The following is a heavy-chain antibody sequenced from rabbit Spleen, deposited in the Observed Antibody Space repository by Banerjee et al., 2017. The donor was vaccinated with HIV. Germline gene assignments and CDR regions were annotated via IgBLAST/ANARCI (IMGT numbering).Heavy chain of an antibody. CDR2: AYAGSSGST. CDR1: RFPFSDKAV. J-gene: IGHJ6*01. D-gene: IGHD8-1*01. CDR3: ARDTGTSFSTYGMDL. Sequence: QEQLVESRGGLVKPGGSLKLSCTASRFPFSDKAVMCWVRQAPGKGLEWVACAYAGSSGSTYSATWAKGRFTISKTSSTTVTLQMTSLTAADTATYFCARDTGTSFSTYGMDLWGQGTLVTVS. V-gene: IGHV1S45*01.